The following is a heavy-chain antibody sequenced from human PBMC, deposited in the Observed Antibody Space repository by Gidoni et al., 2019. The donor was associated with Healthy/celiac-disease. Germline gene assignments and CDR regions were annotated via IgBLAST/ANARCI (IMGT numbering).Heavy chain of an antibody. D-gene: IGHD3-9*01. V-gene: IGHV4-30-4*01. CDR2: IYYSGST. J-gene: IGHJ6*02. Sequence: QVQLQESGPGLVKPSQTLSLTCTFSVGSTSSGDYSLSWIRQPPGKGLEWIGYIYYSGSTYYNPSLKSRVTISVDTSKNQFSLKLSSVTAADTAVYYCARERPKDNYDILTGPYYYYGMDVWGQGTTVTVSS. CDR3: ARERPKDNYDILTGPYYYYGMDV. CDR1: VGSTSSGDYS.